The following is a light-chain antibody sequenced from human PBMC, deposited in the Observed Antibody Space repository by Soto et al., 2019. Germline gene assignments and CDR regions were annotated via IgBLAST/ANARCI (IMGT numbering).Light chain of an antibody. CDR1: QHIRDS. CDR3: QQYGASPFT. J-gene: IGKJ3*01. Sequence: EVVLTQSPDILSLSPGEGGTLSCRASQHIRDSLAWYQQKAGLAPRLLIVGATTRAPGVPDRFSGSGSGTDFAPTISRLEPEDFAVDDCQQYGASPFTFGPGTRVDLK. V-gene: IGKV3-20*01. CDR2: GAT.